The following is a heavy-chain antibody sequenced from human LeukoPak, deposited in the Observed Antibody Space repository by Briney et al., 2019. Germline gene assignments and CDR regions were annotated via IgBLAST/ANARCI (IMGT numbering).Heavy chain of an antibody. CDR2: ISGGGGGT. D-gene: IGHD2-21*02. J-gene: IGHJ4*02. V-gene: IGHV3-23*01. CDR3: ARGDLVVTLEGPIDY. CDR1: GSTFSSYA. Sequence: PGGSLRLSCAASGSTFSSYAMTWVRQAPGKGLEWVSSISGGGGGTYFADSVKGRFTISRDNFKNTVYLQMNSLRAEDTAVYYCARGDLVVTLEGPIDYWGQGTLVTVSS.